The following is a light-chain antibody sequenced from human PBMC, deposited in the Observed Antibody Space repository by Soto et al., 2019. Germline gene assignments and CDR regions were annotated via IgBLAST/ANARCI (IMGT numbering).Light chain of an antibody. J-gene: IGLJ2*01. CDR2: GNT. Sequence: QSVLTQPPSVSGAPGQRVTISCSGTSSNIGAGYDVHWYLQVPGTAPKLLIYGNTNRPSGVPDRFSGSKSGTSASLAITGLQAEDEADYYCQSYDSSLSVVFGGGTQLTVL. CDR3: QSYDSSLSVV. CDR1: SSNIGAGYD. V-gene: IGLV1-40*01.